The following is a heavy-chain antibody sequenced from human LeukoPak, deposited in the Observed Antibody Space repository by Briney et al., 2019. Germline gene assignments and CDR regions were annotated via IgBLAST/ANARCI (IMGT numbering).Heavy chain of an antibody. Sequence: SETLSLTCTVSGGSISSSSHYWGWIRQPPEKGLEWIGSIYYSGTTYYNPSLKSRVTISVDTSKNQFSLKLSSVTAADTAVYYCARPTVTTPNWFDPWGQGTLVTVSS. J-gene: IGHJ5*02. D-gene: IGHD4-4*01. V-gene: IGHV4-39*01. CDR2: IYYSGTT. CDR1: GGSISSSSHY. CDR3: ARPTVTTPNWFDP.